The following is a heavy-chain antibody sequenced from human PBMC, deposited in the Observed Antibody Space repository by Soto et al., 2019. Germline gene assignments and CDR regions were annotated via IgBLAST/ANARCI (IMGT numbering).Heavy chain of an antibody. CDR3: ARERYYYDSSGYYTVIDY. Sequence: QVQLQESGPGLVKPSETLSLTCTVSGGSISSYYWSWIRQPPGKGLEWIGYIYYSGSTNYNPSLKSRVTISVDTSKNQFSLKLSSVTAADTAVYYCARERYYYDSSGYYTVIDYWGQGTLVTVSS. D-gene: IGHD3-22*01. CDR1: GGSISSYY. CDR2: IYYSGST. V-gene: IGHV4-59*01. J-gene: IGHJ4*02.